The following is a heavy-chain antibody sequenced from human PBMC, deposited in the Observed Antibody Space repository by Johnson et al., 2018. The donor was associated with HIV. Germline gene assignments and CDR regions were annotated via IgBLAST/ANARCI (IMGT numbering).Heavy chain of an antibody. D-gene: IGHD5-12*01. CDR3: AKDFGYPRPRDAFDI. V-gene: IGHV3-48*01. Sequence: GLEWVSYISTSGTTIYHADSVKGRFTISKDSSRNTLFLHMNSLRAEDTAVYYCAKDFGYPRPRDAFDIWGQGTMVTVSS. J-gene: IGHJ3*02. CDR2: ISTSGTTI.